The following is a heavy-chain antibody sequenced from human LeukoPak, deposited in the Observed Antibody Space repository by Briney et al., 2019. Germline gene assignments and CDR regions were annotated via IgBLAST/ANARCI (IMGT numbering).Heavy chain of an antibody. V-gene: IGHV4-61*02. Sequence: PSQTLSLTCTVSGGSISSGSYYWSWIRQPAGKGLEWIGRIYTSGSTNYNPSLKSRVTISVDTSKNQFSLKLSSVTAADTAVYYCARARYYDFWSXHXXYFDYW. CDR1: GGSISSGSYY. J-gene: IGHJ4*01. D-gene: IGHD3-3*01. CDR3: ARARYYDFWSXHXXYFDY. CDR2: IYTSGST.